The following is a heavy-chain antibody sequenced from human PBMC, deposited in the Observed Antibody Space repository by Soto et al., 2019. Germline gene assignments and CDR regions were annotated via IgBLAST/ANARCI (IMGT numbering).Heavy chain of an antibody. D-gene: IGHD6-19*01. V-gene: IGHV4-34*01. CDR3: ARGGIAVTQRNWFEP. Sequence: SETLSFTCAVYGGSFSGYYWSLIRQPPGKGLECIGEINHSGSTNYNPSLKSRVTISVYTSKNQFSLKLSSVTAAHTAVYYCARGGIAVTQRNWFEPWGQGTLVTVSS. CDR1: GGSFSGYY. CDR2: INHSGST. J-gene: IGHJ5*02.